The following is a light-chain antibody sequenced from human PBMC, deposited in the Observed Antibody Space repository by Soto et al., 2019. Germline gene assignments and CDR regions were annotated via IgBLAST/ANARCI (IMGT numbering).Light chain of an antibody. J-gene: IGKJ2*01. Sequence: EIVLTQSPATLSLSPGERATLSCRASQSVASYLGWYQQKPGQAPRLLIYDASNRATGIPARFSGSGSGTDFTLTISSLEPEDFAVYYCLERSSWPPNYTFGQGTRLESK. CDR1: QSVASY. V-gene: IGKV3-11*01. CDR3: LERSSWPPNYT. CDR2: DAS.